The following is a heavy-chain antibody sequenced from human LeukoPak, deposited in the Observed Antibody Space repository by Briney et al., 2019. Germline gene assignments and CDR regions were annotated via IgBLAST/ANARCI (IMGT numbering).Heavy chain of an antibody. D-gene: IGHD2-21*02. V-gene: IGHV2-5*02. CDR1: GFSLSHSGVG. Sequence: AGPPLVTPTPTVTLTCTFAGFSLSHSGVGVGWIRPPPGKALEWLSLIYWVDDKRYIPSLKSRLTITKDTSKNQVVLTMTNMDPVDTATYYCAHSYCGGDGYRFDYWGQGTLVTVAS. CDR2: IYWVDDK. CDR3: AHSYCGGDGYRFDY. J-gene: IGHJ4*02.